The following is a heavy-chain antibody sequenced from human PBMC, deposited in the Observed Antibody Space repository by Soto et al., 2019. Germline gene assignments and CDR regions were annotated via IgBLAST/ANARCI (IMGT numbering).Heavy chain of an antibody. CDR2: ISYDGSNK. J-gene: IGHJ4*02. CDR1: GFTFSSYA. V-gene: IGHV3-30-3*01. CDR3: ARDHGLPYSSSSRPLGY. D-gene: IGHD6-6*01. Sequence: ESGGGVVQPGRSLRLSCAASGFTFSSYAMHWVRQAPGKGLEWVAVISYDGSNKYYADSVKGRFTISRDNSKNTLYLQMNSLRAEDTAVYYCARDHGLPYSSSSRPLGYWGQGTLVTVSS.